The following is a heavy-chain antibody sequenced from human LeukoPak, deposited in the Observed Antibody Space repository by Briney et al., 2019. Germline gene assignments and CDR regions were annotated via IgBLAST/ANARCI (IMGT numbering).Heavy chain of an antibody. CDR3: ARAGGYDFWSGYYTYYFDY. D-gene: IGHD3-3*01. V-gene: IGHV1-46*01. CDR2: INPSGGST. CDR1: GYTFTSYY. Sequence: ASVKVSCKASGYTFTSYYMHWVRQAPGQGLEWMGIINPSGGSTSYAQKFQGRVTISVDTSKNQFSLKLSSVTAADTAVYYCARAGGYDFWSGYYTYYFDYWGQGTLVTVSS. J-gene: IGHJ4*02.